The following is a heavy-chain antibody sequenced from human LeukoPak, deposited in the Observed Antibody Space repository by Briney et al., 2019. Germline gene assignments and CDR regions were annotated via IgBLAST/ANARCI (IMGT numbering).Heavy chain of an antibody. J-gene: IGHJ4*02. CDR2: IYYSGST. D-gene: IGHD5-24*01. CDR3: ARGRDGYNDGYFDY. CDR1: GGSISSSGYY. Sequence: SETLSLTCTVSGGSISSSGYYWSWIRQPPGKGLEWIGYIYYSGSTNYNPSLKSRVTISVDTSKNQFSLKLSSVTAADTAVYYCARGRDGYNDGYFDYWGQGTLVTVSS. V-gene: IGHV4-61*08.